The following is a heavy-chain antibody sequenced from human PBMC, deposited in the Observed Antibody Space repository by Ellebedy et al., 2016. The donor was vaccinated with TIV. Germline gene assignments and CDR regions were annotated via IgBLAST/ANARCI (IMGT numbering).Heavy chain of an antibody. D-gene: IGHD5-18*01. CDR2: IIPILGIA. J-gene: IGHJ2*01. CDR1: GGTFSSYA. CDR3: ATGYSYDYWYFDL. Sequence: AASVKVSCKASGGTFSSYAISWVRPAPGQGLEWMGRIIPILGIANYAQNFQGRVTITADKSTSTAYMELSSLRSEDTAVYYCATGYSYDYWYFDLWGRGTLVTVSS. V-gene: IGHV1-69*04.